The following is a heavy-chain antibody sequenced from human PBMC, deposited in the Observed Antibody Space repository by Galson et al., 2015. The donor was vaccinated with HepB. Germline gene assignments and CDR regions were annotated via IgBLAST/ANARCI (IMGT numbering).Heavy chain of an antibody. CDR2: IIPIFGTA. V-gene: IGHV1-69*13. CDR1: GGTFSSYA. Sequence: SVKVSCKASGGTFSSYAISWVRQAPGQGLEWMGGIIPIFGTANYAQKFQGRVTITADESTSTAYMELSSLGSEDTAVYYCARVLGGCSSTSCYTEYYYYMDVWGKGTTVTVSS. J-gene: IGHJ6*03. D-gene: IGHD2-2*02. CDR3: ARVLGGCSSTSCYTEYYYYMDV.